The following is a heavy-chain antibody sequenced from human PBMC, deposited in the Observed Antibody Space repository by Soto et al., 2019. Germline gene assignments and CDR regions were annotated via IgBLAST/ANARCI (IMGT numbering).Heavy chain of an antibody. Sequence: QVQLVQSGAEVRKPGSSVKVSCEASGGSFNNYVISWLRQAPGQGLEWMGGIIPNYEAANYAQKFRGRLTITADKATNTAYMELNSLRPEDTATYYCARYWNAGTLYGAFDIWGQGKTVIVS. CDR3: ARYWNAGTLYGAFDI. CDR1: GGSFNNYV. J-gene: IGHJ3*02. D-gene: IGHD4-17*01. CDR2: IIPNYEAA. V-gene: IGHV1-69*06.